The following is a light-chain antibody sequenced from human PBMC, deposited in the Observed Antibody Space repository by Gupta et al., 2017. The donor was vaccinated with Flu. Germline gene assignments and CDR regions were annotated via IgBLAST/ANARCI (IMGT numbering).Light chain of an antibody. J-gene: IGKJ1*01. V-gene: IGKV2-30*01. CDR1: QGLVYSDGNTY. CDR2: LVT. CDR3: MQGAHWPWA. Sequence: SISCRSSQGLVYSDGNTYLHWFQQRPGQSPRRLIYLVTKRDSGVPDRFSGSGSGTDFTLTISRVEAEDVGVYFCMQGAHWPWAFGQGTKLEIK.